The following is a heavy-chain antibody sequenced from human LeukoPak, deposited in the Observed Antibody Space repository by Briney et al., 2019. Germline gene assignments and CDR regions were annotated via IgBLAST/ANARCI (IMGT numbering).Heavy chain of an antibody. Sequence: SETLSLTCTVSGGSISSGNYYRGWIRQPPGKRLEWIGSIHSGGSTYYIPSVKSRITISADTSKNQFSLKLTSVTAADTAVYYCARDHSFFQVDYWGQGTLVTVSS. V-gene: IGHV4-39*02. CDR2: IHSGGST. J-gene: IGHJ4*02. CDR1: GGSISSGNYY. CDR3: ARDHSFFQVDY. D-gene: IGHD5/OR15-5a*01.